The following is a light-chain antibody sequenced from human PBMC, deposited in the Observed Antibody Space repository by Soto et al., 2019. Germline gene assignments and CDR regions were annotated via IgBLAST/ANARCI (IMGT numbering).Light chain of an antibody. CDR3: QQYNNWWT. CDR2: GAS. J-gene: IGKJ1*01. Sequence: EIVMTQSPATLSVSPGERATLSCRASQSVSSSLAWYQQKPGQDPRLLIYGASTRATGIPARFSGSGSETEFTLTISGLQSEDFAVYYCQQYNNWWTFGQGTKVEIK. V-gene: IGKV3-15*01. CDR1: QSVSSS.